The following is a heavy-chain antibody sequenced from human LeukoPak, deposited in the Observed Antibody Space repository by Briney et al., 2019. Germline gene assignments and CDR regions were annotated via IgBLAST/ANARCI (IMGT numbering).Heavy chain of an antibody. CDR2: ISSSSSYI. D-gene: IGHD3-10*01. CDR1: GFTFSSYS. CDR3: ARYGSGSLVPSNWFDP. Sequence: GGSLRLSCAASGFTFSSYSMNWVRQAPGKGLEWVSSISSSSSYIYYADSVKGRFTISRDNAKNSLYLQMNSLRAEDTAVYYCARYGSGSLVPSNWFDPWGQGTLVTVSS. J-gene: IGHJ5*02. V-gene: IGHV3-21*04.